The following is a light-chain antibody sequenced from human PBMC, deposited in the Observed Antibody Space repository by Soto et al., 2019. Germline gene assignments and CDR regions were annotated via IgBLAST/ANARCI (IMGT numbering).Light chain of an antibody. J-gene: IGKJ3*01. CDR2: DAS. CDR1: QSVSSY. Sequence: EIVLTQSPATLSLSPGERATLSCRASQSVSSYLAWYQQKPGQAPRLLIYDASNRATGIPARFSGSGSGTDFTLTISSLEPEDFAVYYCQQRSNLLTFGPGTKVYIK. V-gene: IGKV3-11*01. CDR3: QQRSNLLT.